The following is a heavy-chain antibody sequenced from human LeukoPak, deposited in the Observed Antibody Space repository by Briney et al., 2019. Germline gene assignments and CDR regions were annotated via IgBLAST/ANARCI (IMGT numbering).Heavy chain of an antibody. CDR3: ARLLSGYYDSSGTFDY. CDR1: GGSISSYY. J-gene: IGHJ4*02. D-gene: IGHD3-22*01. CDR2: IYYSGST. V-gene: IGHV4-59*08. Sequence: PSETLSLTCTVSGGSISSYYWSWIRQPPGKGLEWIGNIYYSGSTNYNPSLKSRVTISVDTSKNQFSLKLSSVTAADTAVYYCARLLSGYYDSSGTFDYWGQGTLVTVSS.